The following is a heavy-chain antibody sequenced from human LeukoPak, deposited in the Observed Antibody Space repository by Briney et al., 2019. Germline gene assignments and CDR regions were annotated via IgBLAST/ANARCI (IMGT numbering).Heavy chain of an antibody. CDR2: IYYSGST. CDR3: ARQVIVATMRSWFDP. V-gene: IGHV4-39*01. J-gene: IGHJ5*02. Sequence: PSETLSLTCTVSGGSISSSSYYWGWIRQPPGKGLEWIGSIYYSGSTYYNPSLKSRVTISVDTSKNQFSLKLSSVTAADTAVYYCARQVIVATMRSWFDPWGQGTLVTVSS. D-gene: IGHD5-12*01. CDR1: GGSISSSSYY.